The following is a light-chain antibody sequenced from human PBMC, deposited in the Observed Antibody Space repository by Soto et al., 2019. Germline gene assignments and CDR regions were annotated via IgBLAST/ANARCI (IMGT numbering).Light chain of an antibody. CDR3: QQYNYWTYT. Sequence: EIVMTQSPATLSVSPGERATLSCRASQSVSSNLAWYQQKPGQAPRLLIYAASTRATGIPARFSGSGSGTEFTLTISSLQSEDFVVYYCQQYNYWTYTFCQGTQLEIK. J-gene: IGKJ2*01. CDR2: AAS. V-gene: IGKV3-15*01. CDR1: QSVSSN.